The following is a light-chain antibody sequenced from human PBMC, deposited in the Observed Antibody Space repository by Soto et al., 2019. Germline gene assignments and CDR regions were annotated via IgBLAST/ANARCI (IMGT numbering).Light chain of an antibody. CDR3: QKYNSSPPFT. CDR1: QGISNY. V-gene: IGKV1-27*01. Sequence: DIQMTQSPSSLSASVGDRVTITCRASQGISNYLAWYQQKPGKVPKLLIYAASTLQSAVPSRFSGSGSGTDFTLTISSLQPEDVATYYCQKYNSSPPFTVGHGTKVDIK. CDR2: AAS. J-gene: IGKJ3*01.